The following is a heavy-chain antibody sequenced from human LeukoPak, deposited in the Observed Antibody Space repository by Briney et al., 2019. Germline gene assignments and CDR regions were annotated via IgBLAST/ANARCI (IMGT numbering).Heavy chain of an antibody. V-gene: IGHV3-7*01. D-gene: IGHD3-3*01. CDR3: ARHREGATQVGLFTF. CDR1: GFTFTTYW. J-gene: IGHJ4*02. Sequence: GGSLRLSCAASGFTFTTYWMAWVRQAPGKGLDCVANIRQDGGEKYYVDSVKGRFTISRDNAQNSLYLHISSLGAEDTAVYYCARHREGATQVGLFTFWGQGTLVIVSS. CDR2: IRQDGGEK.